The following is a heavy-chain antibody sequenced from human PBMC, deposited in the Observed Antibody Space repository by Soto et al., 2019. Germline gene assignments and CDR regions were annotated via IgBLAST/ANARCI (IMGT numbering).Heavy chain of an antibody. CDR2: IYYSGST. Sequence: PSQTLSLTCTVSGGSISSSSYYWGLIRQPPGKGLEWIGSIYYSGSTYYNPSLKSRFTISVDTSKNQFYLKLSSVTAXXTAVYYCARQSWSGYYYFDYWGQGTLVTVSS. J-gene: IGHJ4*02. CDR1: GGSISSSSYY. V-gene: IGHV4-39*01. CDR3: ARQSWSGYYYFDY. D-gene: IGHD3-3*01.